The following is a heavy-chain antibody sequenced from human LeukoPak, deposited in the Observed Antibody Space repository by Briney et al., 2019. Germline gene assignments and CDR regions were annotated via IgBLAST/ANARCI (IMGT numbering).Heavy chain of an antibody. CDR1: GGSISSSPYY. V-gene: IGHV4-39*02. J-gene: IGHJ4*02. Sequence: SETLSLTCTVSGGSISSSPYYWGWIRQPPGKGLEWIGSIYYSGTTHYSPSLESRVTISVDTSENHFSLKLSSVTAADTAVYYCAANSADYNTLGSSYKVWGQGTLVTVSS. D-gene: IGHD3-10*01. CDR2: IYYSGTT. CDR3: AANSADYNTLGSSYKV.